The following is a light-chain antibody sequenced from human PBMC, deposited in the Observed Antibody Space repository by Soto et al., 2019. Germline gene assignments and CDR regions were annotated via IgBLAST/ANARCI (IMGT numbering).Light chain of an antibody. CDR3: QQYYTTPIT. CDR2: WAS. CDR1: QSVLYSSNNKNY. J-gene: IGKJ5*01. V-gene: IGKV4-1*01. Sequence: DIVMTQSPDSLAVSLGERATINCKSSQSVLYSSNNKNYLAWYQQKLGQPPKLLIYWASTRESGVPDRFSGSGSVTDFTLTISSLQAEDVAVYYCQQYYTTPITVGQGTRLEMK.